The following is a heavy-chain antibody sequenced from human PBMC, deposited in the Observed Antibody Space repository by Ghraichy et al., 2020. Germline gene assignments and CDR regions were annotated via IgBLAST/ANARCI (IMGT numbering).Heavy chain of an antibody. J-gene: IGHJ3*02. CDR2: ISWNSGSI. Sequence: SLNISCAASGFTFDDYAMHWVRQAPGKGLEWVSGISWNSGSIGYADSVKGRFTISRDNAKNSLYLQMNSLRAEDMALYYCAKDIRATMVRGTIAFDIWGQGTMVTVSS. CDR1: GFTFDDYA. D-gene: IGHD3-10*01. CDR3: AKDIRATMVRGTIAFDI. V-gene: IGHV3-9*03.